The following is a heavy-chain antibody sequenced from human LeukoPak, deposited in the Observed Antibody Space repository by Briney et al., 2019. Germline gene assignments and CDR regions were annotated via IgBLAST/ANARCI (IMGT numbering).Heavy chain of an antibody. CDR3: TTARRYDMAEDY. CDR2: ISSSGSTI. CDR1: GFTFSDYY. J-gene: IGHJ4*02. Sequence: GGSLRLSCAASGFTFSDYYMSWIRQAPGKGLEWVSYISSSGSTIYYADSVKGRFTISRDNAKNSLYLQMNSLKTEDTAVYYCTTARRYDMAEDYWGQGTLVTVSS. V-gene: IGHV3-11*01. D-gene: IGHD3-9*01.